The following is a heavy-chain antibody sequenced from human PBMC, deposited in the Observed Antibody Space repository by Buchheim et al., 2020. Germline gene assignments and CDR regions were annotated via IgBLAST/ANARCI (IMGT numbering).Heavy chain of an antibody. Sequence: QVQLVQSGAEVKKPGASVKVSCKASGYTFTGYYMHWVRQAPGQGLEWMGWINPNSGGTNYAQKFQGWVTMTRDTSISTAYMGLGRLRSDDTAVYYCARLGGGYCSSTSCYRSDYYYGMDVWGQGTT. D-gene: IGHD2-2*02. J-gene: IGHJ6*02. CDR3: ARLGGGYCSSTSCYRSDYYYGMDV. CDR2: INPNSGGT. V-gene: IGHV1-2*04. CDR1: GYTFTGYY.